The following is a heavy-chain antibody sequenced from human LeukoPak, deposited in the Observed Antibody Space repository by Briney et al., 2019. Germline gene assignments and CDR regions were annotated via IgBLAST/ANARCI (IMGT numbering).Heavy chain of an antibody. Sequence: GGSLRLSCAASGFTFSSYCMHWVRQAPGKGLVWVSRINSDGRSTSYADSVKGRFTISRDNAKNTLYLQMNSLRAEDTAVYYCARDKNDLNWFDPWGQGTLVTVSS. CDR1: GFTFSSYC. CDR3: ARDKNDLNWFDP. V-gene: IGHV3-74*01. J-gene: IGHJ5*02. D-gene: IGHD3-3*01. CDR2: INSDGRST.